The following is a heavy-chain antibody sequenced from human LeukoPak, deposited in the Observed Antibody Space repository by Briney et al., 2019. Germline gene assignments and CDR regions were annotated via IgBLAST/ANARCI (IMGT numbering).Heavy chain of an antibody. CDR1: GGSFSGYY. D-gene: IGHD6-19*01. CDR2: INHSGST. CDR3: ATSPVSGWPSDFDS. V-gene: IGHV4-34*01. Sequence: KASETLSLTCAVYGGSFSGYYWSWIRQPPGKGLEWIGEINHSGSTNYNPSLKSRVTISADRSKNQFSLNLSSVTAADTAVYYCATSPVSGWPSDFDSWGQGTLVTVSS. J-gene: IGHJ4*02.